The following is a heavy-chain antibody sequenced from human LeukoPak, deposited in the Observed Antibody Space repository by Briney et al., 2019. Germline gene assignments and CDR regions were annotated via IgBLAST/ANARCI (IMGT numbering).Heavy chain of an antibody. CDR3: AKITTLTGGGY. CDR1: GFTFSSYA. D-gene: IGHD4-17*01. V-gene: IGHV3-23*01. Sequence: SGGSLRLSCAASGFTFSSYAMSWVRQAPGKGLEWVSAISGSGGSTYYADSGKGRFTISRDNSKNTLYLQMNSLRAEDTAVYYCAKITTLTGGGYWGQGTLVTVSS. CDR2: ISGSGGST. J-gene: IGHJ4*02.